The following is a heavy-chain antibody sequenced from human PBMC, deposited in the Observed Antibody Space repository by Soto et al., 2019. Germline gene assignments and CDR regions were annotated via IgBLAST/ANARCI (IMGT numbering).Heavy chain of an antibody. CDR3: AREDTQAADIVVVPAAGVFDY. D-gene: IGHD2-2*01. V-gene: IGHV3-33*01. J-gene: IGHJ4*02. CDR1: GFTFSSYG. Sequence: QVQLVESGGGVVQPGRSLSLSCAASGFTFSSYGMHWVRQAPGKGLEWVAVIWYDGSNKYYADSVKGRFTISRDNSKNTLYLQMNSLRAEDTAVYYCAREDTQAADIVVVPAAGVFDYWGQGTLVTVSS. CDR2: IWYDGSNK.